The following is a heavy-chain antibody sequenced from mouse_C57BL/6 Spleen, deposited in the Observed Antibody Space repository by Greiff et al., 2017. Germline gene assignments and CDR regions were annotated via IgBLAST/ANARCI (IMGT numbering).Heavy chain of an antibody. CDR2: IYPGSGST. CDR1: GYTFTSYW. CDR3: ARRRGVTTEAWFAY. J-gene: IGHJ3*01. Sequence: VQLQQPVAELVKPGASVQMSCKASGYTFTSYWITWVKPRPGQGLEWIGDIYPGSGSTNYNEKFKSKATLTVDTSSSTAYMQLSSLTSEDSAVYYCARRRGVTTEAWFAYWGQVTLVTVSA. D-gene: IGHD2-2*01. V-gene: IGHV1-55*01.